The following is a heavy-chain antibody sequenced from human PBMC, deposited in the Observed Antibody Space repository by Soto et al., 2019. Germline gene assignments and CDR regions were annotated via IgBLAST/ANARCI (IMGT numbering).Heavy chain of an antibody. Sequence: GGSLRLSCAASGFTFSSYAMSWVRQAPGKGLEWVSAISGSGGSTYYAYSVKGRFTISRDNSKNTLYLQMNSLRAEDTAVYYCAKGSIAVAGASPRCYYYGMYVWGQGTTVTGSS. J-gene: IGHJ6*02. CDR3: AKGSIAVAGASPRCYYYGMYV. CDR1: GFTFSSYA. V-gene: IGHV3-23*01. CDR2: ISGSGGST. D-gene: IGHD6-19*01.